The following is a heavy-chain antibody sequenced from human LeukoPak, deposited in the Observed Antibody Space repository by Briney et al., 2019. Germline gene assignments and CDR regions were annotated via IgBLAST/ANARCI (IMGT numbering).Heavy chain of an antibody. J-gene: IGHJ5*02. CDR1: GFTFSNAW. Sequence: GGSLRLSCAASGFTFSNAWMSWVRQAPGKGREWVGRIKRKTDGGTADYAEPVKGRFTISRDDSENTLYLEMNSLKTEDTAVYYCTKFDGGWAWGKGTLVTVSS. CDR2: IKRKTDGGTA. V-gene: IGHV3-15*01. CDR3: TKFDGGWA. D-gene: IGHD6-19*01.